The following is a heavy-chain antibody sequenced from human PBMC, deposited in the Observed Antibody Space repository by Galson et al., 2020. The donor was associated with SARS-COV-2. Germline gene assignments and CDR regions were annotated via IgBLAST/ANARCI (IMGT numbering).Heavy chain of an antibody. J-gene: IGHJ5*02. Sequence: ASVKVSCKASGYTFTDYAITWVRQAPGEGLEWMGWTSTHNGQRNYAQKVQDRVTLTTDISTSTAYMELRNLRYDDTAVYYCARLYSTSSDGFAPWGPGTRVTVSS. D-gene: IGHD6-13*01. CDR2: TSTHNGQR. V-gene: IGHV1-18*01. CDR1: GYTFTDYA. CDR3: ARLYSTSSDGFAP.